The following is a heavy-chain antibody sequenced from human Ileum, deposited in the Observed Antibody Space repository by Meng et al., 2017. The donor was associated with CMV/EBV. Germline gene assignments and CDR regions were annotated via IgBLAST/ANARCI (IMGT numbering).Heavy chain of an antibody. D-gene: IGHD5-12*01. CDR1: GFTLRNDW. J-gene: IGHJ4*02. CDR3: LYSGNEWCYGY. Sequence: VELVESGGGLVKPGGSLRLSCAGSGFTLRNDWMSWVRQVPGKGLEWVGRVKSGGTIDYAAPVKGRFTISRDDAKNTMYLQINSLKTEDTARYYCLYSGNEWCYGYWGQGTLVTVSS. CDR2: VKSGGTI. V-gene: IGHV3-15*01.